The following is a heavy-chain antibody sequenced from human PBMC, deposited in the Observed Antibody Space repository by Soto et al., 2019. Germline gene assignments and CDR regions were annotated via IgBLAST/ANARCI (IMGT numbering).Heavy chain of an antibody. V-gene: IGHV4-59*01. D-gene: IGHD3-10*01. CDR3: ARGSESYYSANWFDP. CDR1: GDSITSYY. J-gene: IGHJ5*02. Sequence: SETLSLTCTVSGDSITSYYWSWIRPPPGKGPEWIGYIHYSGSTNYNPSLKSRVTISVDTSKNQFPLKLNSVTAADTAVYYCARGSESYYSANWFDPWGQGTLVTVSS. CDR2: IHYSGST.